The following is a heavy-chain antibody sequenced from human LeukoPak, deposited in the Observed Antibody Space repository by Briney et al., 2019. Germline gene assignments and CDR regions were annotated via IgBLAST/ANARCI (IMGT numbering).Heavy chain of an antibody. D-gene: IGHD1-1*01. CDR1: GXTFSDSW. V-gene: IGHV3-15*01. CDR2: VKSKNDGGTA. Sequence: GGSLRLSCAASGXTFSDSWMNWVRQAPGKGLDWVGRVKSKNDGGTADYAAPVKGRFTISRDDSKDTLYLHMNSLKIEDTAVYYCTTDWVELEVGQSDIWGQGTMVTVSS. CDR3: TTDWVELEVGQSDI. J-gene: IGHJ3*02.